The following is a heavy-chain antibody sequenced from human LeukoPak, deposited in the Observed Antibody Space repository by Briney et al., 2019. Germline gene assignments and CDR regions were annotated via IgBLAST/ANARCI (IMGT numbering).Heavy chain of an antibody. J-gene: IGHJ4*02. D-gene: IGHD1-14*01. V-gene: IGHV3-30*18. CDR2: VSDNGRTQ. Sequence: GGSLRLSCAASGITFSNFGMHWVRQAPGEGLEWVAVVSDNGRTQYYADSVKGRFTVSRDNSKNTLYLQMNSLRAEDTAVYYCAKEYNNRSDYFDCWGQGTLVTVSS. CDR3: AKEYNNRSDYFDC. CDR1: GITFSNFG.